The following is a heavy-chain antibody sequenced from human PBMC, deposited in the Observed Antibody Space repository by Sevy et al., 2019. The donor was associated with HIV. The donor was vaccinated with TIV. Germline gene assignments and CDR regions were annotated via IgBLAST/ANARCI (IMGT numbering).Heavy chain of an antibody. CDR3: ARDRKYGDYYYYGMDV. J-gene: IGHJ6*02. CDR1: GGSISSYY. V-gene: IGHV4-59*01. D-gene: IGHD2-8*01. CDR2: IYYSGST. Sequence: SETLSLTCTVSGGSISSYYWSWIRQPPGKGLEWIGYIYYSGSTNYNPSLKSRVTISVDTSKNQFSLKLGPVTAADTAVYYCARDRKYGDYYYYGMDVWGQGTTVTVSS.